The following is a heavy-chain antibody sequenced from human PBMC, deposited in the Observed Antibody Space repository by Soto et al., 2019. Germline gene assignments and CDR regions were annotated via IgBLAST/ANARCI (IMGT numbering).Heavy chain of an antibody. Sequence: GGSLRLSCASSGFPFTSHAMHWVRQPPGKGLEWVSRINDDGISTNYADSVKGRFTISRDNAKNTLYLQMNALRVEDTAVYYCTRGPRSTSTGTGAFWGQGTLVTVS. D-gene: IGHD1-1*01. J-gene: IGHJ4*02. CDR2: INDDGIST. CDR1: GFPFTSHA. CDR3: TRGPRSTSTGTGAF. V-gene: IGHV3-74*01.